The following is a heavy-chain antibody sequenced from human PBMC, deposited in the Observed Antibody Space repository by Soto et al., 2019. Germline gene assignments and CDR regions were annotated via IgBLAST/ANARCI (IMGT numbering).Heavy chain of an antibody. CDR2: IYYSGST. CDR3: ASTDNWFDP. Sequence: QLQLQESGPGLVKPSETLSLTCTVSGGSISSSSYFWGWIRQPPGKGLEWIGSIYYSGSTYYNPSLKSRVTISVDTSKNQFSLKRSSVTAADTAVYYCASTDNWFDPWGQGTLVTVSS. CDR1: GGSISSSSYF. J-gene: IGHJ5*02. V-gene: IGHV4-39*01.